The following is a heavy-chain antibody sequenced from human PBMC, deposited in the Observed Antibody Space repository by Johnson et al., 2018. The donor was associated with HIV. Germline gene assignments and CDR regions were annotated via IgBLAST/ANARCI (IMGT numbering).Heavy chain of an antibody. CDR1: GFTFSNYG. J-gene: IGHJ3*02. D-gene: IGHD1-26*01. Sequence: QVQLVESGGGVVQPGRSLRLSCAASGFTFSNYGMHWVRQAPGKGLEWVAVISYDGSNKYYADSVKGRFTISRDNAENSLYLQMNSLRAEDTAVYYCARSGYSGGFIWGQGTMVTVSS. CDR2: ISYDGSNK. CDR3: ARSGYSGGFI. V-gene: IGHV3-30*19.